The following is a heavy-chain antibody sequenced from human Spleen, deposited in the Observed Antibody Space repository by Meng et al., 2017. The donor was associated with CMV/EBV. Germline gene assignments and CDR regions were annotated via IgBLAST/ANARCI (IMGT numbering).Heavy chain of an antibody. Sequence: SISSGAYYWSWSRKHPGKGLEWIGYIYYNGSTYYNPSLKSRVTISVDTSENQFSLKLSSVTAADTAVYYCARGGVRYSSSMPRPFDPWGQGTLVTVSS. V-gene: IGHV4-31*02. CDR2: IYYNGST. J-gene: IGHJ5*02. D-gene: IGHD6-6*01. CDR3: ARGGVRYSSSMPRPFDP. CDR1: SISSGAYY.